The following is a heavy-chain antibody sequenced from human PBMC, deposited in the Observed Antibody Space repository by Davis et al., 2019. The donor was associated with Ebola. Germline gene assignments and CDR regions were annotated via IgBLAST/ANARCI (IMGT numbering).Heavy chain of an antibody. CDR1: GGTFSSYA. V-gene: IGHV1-2*04. D-gene: IGHD3-3*01. Sequence: ASVKVSCKASGGTFSSYAISWVRQAPGQGLEWMGWINPNSGGTNYAQKFQGWVTMTRDTSISTAYMELSSLRSEDTAVYYCAAPRGHVYYDFWSGYEYYGMDVWGQGTTVTVSS. CDR3: AAPRGHVYYDFWSGYEYYGMDV. J-gene: IGHJ6*02. CDR2: INPNSGGT.